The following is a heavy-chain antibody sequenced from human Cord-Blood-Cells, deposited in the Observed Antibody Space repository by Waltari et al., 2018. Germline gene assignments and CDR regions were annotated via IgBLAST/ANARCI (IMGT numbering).Heavy chain of an antibody. V-gene: IGHV1-24*01. J-gene: IGHJ4*02. CDR2: FDPEDGET. CDR3: ATGPYYDFWSGYQFDY. D-gene: IGHD3-3*01. CDR1: GYTLTEFS. Sequence: QVQLVPSGAEVKKPGASVKVSCKVSGYTLTEFSMHWVRQAPGKGLEWTGGFDPEDGETIYAQKFQGRVTMTEDTSTDTAYMELSSLRSEDTAVYYCATGPYYDFWSGYQFDYWGQGTLVTVSS.